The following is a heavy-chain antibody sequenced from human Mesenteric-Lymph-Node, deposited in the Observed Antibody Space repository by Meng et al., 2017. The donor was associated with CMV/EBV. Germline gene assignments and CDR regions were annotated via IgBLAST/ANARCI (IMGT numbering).Heavy chain of an antibody. CDR1: GGSISSYY. CDR3: ARSRGYSGYDWLGPFDY. J-gene: IGHJ4*02. D-gene: IGHD5-12*01. V-gene: IGHV4-59*01. CDR2: IYYSGST. Sequence: SETPSLTCTVSGGSISSYYWSWIRQPPGKGLEWIGYIYYSGSTNYNPSLKSRVTISVDTSKNQFSLKLSSVTAADTAVYYCARSRGYSGYDWLGPFDYWGQGTLVTVSS.